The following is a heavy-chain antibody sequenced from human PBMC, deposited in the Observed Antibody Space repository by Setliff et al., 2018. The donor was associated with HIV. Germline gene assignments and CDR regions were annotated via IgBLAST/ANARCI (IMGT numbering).Heavy chain of an antibody. CDR2: IYFSGST. CDR3: ATSPAGEILGSRPFYFDY. V-gene: IGHV4-39*07. Sequence: SETLSLTCAVSGVSISSSSYFWGWIRRPPGTGLDWIGSIYFSGSTYYNPSLESRVTISEDTSKNQFSLKMRSVTAADTAVYYCATSPAGEILGSRPFYFDYWGQGTLVTVSS. D-gene: IGHD3-10*01. CDR1: GVSISSSSYF. J-gene: IGHJ4*02.